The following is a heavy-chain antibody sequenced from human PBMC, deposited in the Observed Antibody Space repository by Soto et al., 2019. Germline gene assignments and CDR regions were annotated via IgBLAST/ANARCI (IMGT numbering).Heavy chain of an antibody. Sequence: PGESLKISCKAAGHSFTTSWIGWVRQVPGKGLEWMGVIFPGDSDTRYSPSFEGHVSISADKSITSAYLEWSTLKASDTAIYYCAAGSDYGGAFLYWGQGSLVTVSS. V-gene: IGHV5-51*01. CDR2: IFPGDSDT. J-gene: IGHJ4*02. CDR3: AAGSDYGGAFLY. D-gene: IGHD6-25*01. CDR1: GHSFTTSW.